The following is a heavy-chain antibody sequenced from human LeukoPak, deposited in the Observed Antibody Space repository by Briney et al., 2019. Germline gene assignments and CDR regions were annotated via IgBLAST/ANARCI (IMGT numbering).Heavy chain of an antibody. Sequence: GESLRLSCAASGFSFSTYDMHWVRQVTGKGLEWVSLIGIAGDTYYPGSVEGRFAVSRENAKNSLYLQMNSLRVEDTAVYYCARDPSGHCMDVWGQGTTVTVSS. CDR2: IGIAGDT. CDR1: GFSFSTYD. J-gene: IGHJ6*02. V-gene: IGHV3-13*04. CDR3: ARDPSGHCMDV. D-gene: IGHD5-12*01.